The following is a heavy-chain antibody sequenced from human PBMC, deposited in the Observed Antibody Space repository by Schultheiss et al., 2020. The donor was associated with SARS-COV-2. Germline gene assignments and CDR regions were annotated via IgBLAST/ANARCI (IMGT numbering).Heavy chain of an antibody. CDR2: VAYDGSDK. V-gene: IGHV3-33*05. J-gene: IGHJ4*02. D-gene: IGHD1-26*01. CDR1: GFTFSSYG. CDR3: TVHDNTIEY. Sequence: GESLKISCAASGFTFSSYGMHWVRQAPGKGLEWVAVVAYDGSDKYYADSVKGRFTISRDNSKNTLYLQMNSLRAEDTAVYYCTVHDNTIEYWGQGTLVTVSS.